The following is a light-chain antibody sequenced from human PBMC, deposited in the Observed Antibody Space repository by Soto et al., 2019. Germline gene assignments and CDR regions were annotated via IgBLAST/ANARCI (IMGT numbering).Light chain of an antibody. V-gene: IGLV1-47*02. CDR3: AAWDASLSSVV. CDR2: SNN. CDR1: SSNIGINY. J-gene: IGLJ2*01. Sequence: QSVLTQPPSASGTPGQRVTISCSGSSSNIGINYVYWYQQLPGTAPKLLIYSNNERPSGVPDRFSGSKSGTSSSLAISGLRSDDEADYYCAAWDASLSSVVFGGGTQLTVL.